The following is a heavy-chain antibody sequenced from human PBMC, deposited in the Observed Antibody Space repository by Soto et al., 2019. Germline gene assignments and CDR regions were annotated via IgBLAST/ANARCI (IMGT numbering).Heavy chain of an antibody. CDR1: GGSISSYY. J-gene: IGHJ4*02. CDR2: IDYSGST. Sequence: QVQLQESAPGLVKPSETLSLTCTVSGGSISSYYWSWIRQHPGKGLEWIGYIDYSGSTNYTPSLKKRVTISVHTSKNQFSLELSSVTAADTAVDYCASLTGSEGNFDFWGKGTLVTVSS. D-gene: IGHD1-20*01. V-gene: IGHV4-59*01. CDR3: ASLTGSEGNFDF.